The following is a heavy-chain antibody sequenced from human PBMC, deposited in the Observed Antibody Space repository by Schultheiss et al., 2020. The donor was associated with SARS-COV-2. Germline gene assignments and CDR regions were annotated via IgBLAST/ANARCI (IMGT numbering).Heavy chain of an antibody. D-gene: IGHD3-22*01. V-gene: IGHV3-23*01. CDR3: AKDLVIVEYYFDY. CDR1: GFTFSSYA. CDR2: ISGSGGST. J-gene: IGHJ4*02. Sequence: GGSLRLSCAASGFTFSSYAMSWIRQAPGKGLEWVSAISGSGGSTYYADSVKGRFTISRDNSKNTLYLQMNSLRAEDTAVYYCAKDLVIVEYYFDYWGQGTLVTVSS.